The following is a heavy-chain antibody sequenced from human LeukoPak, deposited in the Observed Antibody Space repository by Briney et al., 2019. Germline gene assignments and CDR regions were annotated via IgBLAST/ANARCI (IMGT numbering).Heavy chain of an antibody. CDR3: ATDGGKHNFDY. D-gene: IGHD1-26*01. J-gene: IGHJ4*02. CDR1: GFRFSDYY. Sequence: ASVKVSCKASGFRFSDYYLHWVRQAPGQGLEWMGRIILNDGRTKYAQRFEGRVSMTRDTSISTAYMELIMQTSDYTAVYYCATDGGKHNFDYWGQGTLVTVSS. V-gene: IGHV1-2*06. CDR2: IILNDGRT.